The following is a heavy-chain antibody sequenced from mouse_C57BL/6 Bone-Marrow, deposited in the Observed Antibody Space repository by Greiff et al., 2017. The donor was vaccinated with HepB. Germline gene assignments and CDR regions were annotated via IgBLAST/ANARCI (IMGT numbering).Heavy chain of an antibody. V-gene: IGHV10-1*01. CDR1: GFSFNTYA. CDR2: IRSKSNNYAT. CDR3: VRLYDGYYGAMDY. D-gene: IGHD2-3*01. Sequence: EVQRVESGGGLVQPKGSLKLSCAASGFSFNTYAMNWVRQAPGKGLEWVARIRSKSNNYATYYADSVKDRFTISRDDSESMLYLQMNNLKTEDTAMYYCVRLYDGYYGAMDYWGQGTSVTVSS. J-gene: IGHJ4*01.